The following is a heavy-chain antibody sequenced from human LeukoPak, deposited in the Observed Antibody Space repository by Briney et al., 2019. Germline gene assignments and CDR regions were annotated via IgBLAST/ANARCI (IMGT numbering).Heavy chain of an antibody. CDR1: GFTFSSYA. D-gene: IGHD2-15*01. CDR3: ARGRGGPGPYYFDY. V-gene: IGHV3-30-3*01. J-gene: IGHJ4*02. CDR2: ISYDGSTK. Sequence: GGSLRLSCAASGFTFSSYAMYWVRQAPGKGLEWVAVISYDGSTKYYADSVKGRFTISRDNSKNTLYLQMNSLRAEDTAVYYCARGRGGPGPYYFDYWGQGTLVTVSS.